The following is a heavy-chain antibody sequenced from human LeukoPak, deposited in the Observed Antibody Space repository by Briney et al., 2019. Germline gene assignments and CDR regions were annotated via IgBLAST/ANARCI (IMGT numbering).Heavy chain of an antibody. CDR1: AFAFRGFI. V-gene: IGHV3-23*01. Sequence: GGSLRLSCAAPAFAFRGFIAHWVRQAPGKGLEWVSSVTFHGEIPYYAGSVMGRFTISRDNARNTVSLQMSSLSAEDTAIYYCARRGDQGYMDVWGKGATVIVSS. CDR2: VTFHGEIP. D-gene: IGHD7-27*01. J-gene: IGHJ6*03. CDR3: ARRGDQGYMDV.